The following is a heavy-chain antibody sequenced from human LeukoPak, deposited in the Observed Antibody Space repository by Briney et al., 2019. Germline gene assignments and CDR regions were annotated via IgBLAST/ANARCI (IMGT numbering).Heavy chain of an antibody. D-gene: IGHD3-22*01. CDR2: SRTKAYGGTT. Sequence: PGGSLRLSCTASRITFRDYGMSWVRQAPGKGLEWVGFSRTKAYGGTTEYAASVKGRFTISRDDSNNIAYLQMNSLKTEDTAVYYCSVYYDSSGYLDYWGQGTLVTVSS. J-gene: IGHJ4*02. V-gene: IGHV3-49*04. CDR3: SVYYDSSGYLDY. CDR1: RITFRDYG.